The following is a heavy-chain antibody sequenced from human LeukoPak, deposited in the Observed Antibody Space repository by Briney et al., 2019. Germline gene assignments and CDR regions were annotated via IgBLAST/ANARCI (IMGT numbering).Heavy chain of an antibody. J-gene: IGHJ6*03. Sequence: ASVKVSCKASGYTFTNYDINWVRQATGQGLEWMGWMNPDSGNTGYAQKFQGRVTITKNTSISTAYMELSSLRSEDTALYYCARGPYCRSTSWPYYFDVWGKGTTVTVSS. CDR3: ARGPYCRSTSWPYYFDV. CDR1: GYTFTNYD. CDR2: MNPDSGNT. D-gene: IGHD2-2*01. V-gene: IGHV1-8*03.